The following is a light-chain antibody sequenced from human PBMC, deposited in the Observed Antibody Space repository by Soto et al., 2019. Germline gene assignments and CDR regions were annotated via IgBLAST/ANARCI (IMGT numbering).Light chain of an antibody. CDR1: QAIRND. CDR2: AAS. CDR3: LQGYNFPHT. Sequence: AIQMTQSPSSLSASVGDRVTITCRASQAIRNDLGWYQQKPGKAPNLLIYAASTLQIEVASRFSGSGSGTDFTLTISSLQPEDFATYYCLQGYNFPHTFGPGTKVDIK. J-gene: IGKJ3*01. V-gene: IGKV1-6*01.